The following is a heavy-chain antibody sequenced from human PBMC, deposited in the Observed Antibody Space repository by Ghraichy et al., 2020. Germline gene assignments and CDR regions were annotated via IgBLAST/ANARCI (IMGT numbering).Heavy chain of an antibody. J-gene: IGHJ3*02. CDR2: INPNSGGT. CDR1: GYTFTGYY. Sequence: ASVKVSCKASGYTFTGYYMHWVRQAPGQGLEWMGWINPNSGGTNYAQKFQGRVTMTRDTSISTACMELSRLRSDDTAVYYCARDLLVVDLLVVVRYAFDIWGQGTMVTVSS. D-gene: IGHD3-22*01. CDR3: ARDLLVVDLLVVVRYAFDI. V-gene: IGHV1-2*02.